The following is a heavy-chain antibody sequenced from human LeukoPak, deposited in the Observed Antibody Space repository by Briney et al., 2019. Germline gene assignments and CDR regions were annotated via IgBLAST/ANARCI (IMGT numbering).Heavy chain of an antibody. CDR1: GYTFTGYY. CDR3: ARADTAMVKSAFDI. J-gene: IGHJ3*02. V-gene: IGHV1-2*04. CDR2: INPNSGGT. Sequence: ASVKVSCKASGYTFTGYYMHWVRQAPGQGLEWMXWINPNSGGTNYAQKFQGWVTMTRDTSISTAYMELSRLRSDDTAVYYCARADTAMVKSAFDIWGQGTMVTVSS. D-gene: IGHD5-18*01.